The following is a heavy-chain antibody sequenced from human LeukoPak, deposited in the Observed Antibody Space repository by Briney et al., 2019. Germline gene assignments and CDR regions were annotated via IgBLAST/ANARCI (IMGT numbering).Heavy chain of an antibody. D-gene: IGHD1-26*01. CDR1: GGSISSSNW. CDR2: IYHSGST. V-gene: IGHV4-4*02. J-gene: IGHJ5*02. Sequence: SGTLSLTCAVSGGSISSSNWWSWVRQPPGKGLEWIGEIYHSGSTNYNPSLRSRVTISVDTSKNQFSLKLSSVTAADTAVYYCAREGWDEGFDPWGQGTLVTVSS. CDR3: AREGWDEGFDP.